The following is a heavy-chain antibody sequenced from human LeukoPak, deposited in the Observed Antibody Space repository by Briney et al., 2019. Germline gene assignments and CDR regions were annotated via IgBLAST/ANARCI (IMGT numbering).Heavy chain of an antibody. J-gene: IGHJ3*02. D-gene: IGHD3-10*01. CDR2: IGAGGTFT. CDR3: AKEYLIWFGDFDTFDI. CDR1: GFTFSSYA. V-gene: IGHV3-23*01. Sequence: GGSLRLSCTASGFTFSSYAMNWVRQAPGNGLEWVSGIGAGGTFTYYPDSVKGRFTIFRDNARNTLYLQMNSLRAEDTAVYYCAKEYLIWFGDFDTFDIWGQGTMVTVPS.